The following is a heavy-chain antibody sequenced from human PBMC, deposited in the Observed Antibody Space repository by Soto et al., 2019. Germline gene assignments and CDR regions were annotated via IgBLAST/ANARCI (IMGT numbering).Heavy chain of an antibody. Sequence: ASVKVSFTASGNTVPNYAIHWVRQAPGQRLEWMGWINGGNGNTYYSEHFQGRVTFTRDTSAGTVYMQLSSLTSEDTAVYYCARDPDAEYSGNYHTPRSLDSWGQGTQVTVSS. D-gene: IGHD1-26*01. CDR3: ARDPDAEYSGNYHTPRSLDS. V-gene: IGHV1-3*01. CDR1: GNTVPNYA. J-gene: IGHJ4*02. CDR2: INGGNGNT.